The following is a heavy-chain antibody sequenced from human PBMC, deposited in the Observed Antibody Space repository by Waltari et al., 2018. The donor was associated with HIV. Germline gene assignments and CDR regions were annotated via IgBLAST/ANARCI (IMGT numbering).Heavy chain of an antibody. J-gene: IGHJ6*03. CDR1: GRSLSGNY. V-gene: IGHV4-34*02. CDR2: INDRGTT. CDR3: ARAPPVAGIPLNVPAYYYYMDV. D-gene: IGHD6-19*01. Sequence: QVQLQQWGAGLLKPSETLSLTCAVYGRSLSGNYWSWIRQPPGKGLEWIGEINDRGTTNYNPSLKSRVTISVDTSKKQFSLKLDSVTAADTALYYCARAPPVAGIPLNVPAYYYYMDVWDKGTTVTVSS.